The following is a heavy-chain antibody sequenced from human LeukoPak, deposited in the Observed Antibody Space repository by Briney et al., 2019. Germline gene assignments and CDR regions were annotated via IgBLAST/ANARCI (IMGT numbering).Heavy chain of an antibody. V-gene: IGHV1-2*02. J-gene: IGHJ6*03. CDR2: INPNSGGT. CDR1: GYTFTGYY. D-gene: IGHD6-13*01. Sequence: GASVKVSCKASGYTFTGYYMHWVRQAPGQGLEWMGWINPNSGGTNYAQKFQGRVTMTRDTSISTAYMELSRLRSDDTAVYYCAKGYSSSWYGEPYYYYYMDVWGKGTTVTVSS. CDR3: AKGYSSSWYGEPYYYYYMDV.